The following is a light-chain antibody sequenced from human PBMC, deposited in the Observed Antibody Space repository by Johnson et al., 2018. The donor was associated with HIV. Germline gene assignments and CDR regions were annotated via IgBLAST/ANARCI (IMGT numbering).Light chain of an antibody. V-gene: IGLV1-41*01. CDR3: LAWDTGGV. Sequence: HSVLTQPPSVSAAPGQKVTISCSGSSSNIGNYFVSWYQQLPGTAPKLLIYENNKRPSGIPDRFSGSKSGTSATLAITGLWPEDEADYYCLAWDTGGVFGTGTKVTVL. J-gene: IGLJ1*01. CDR2: ENN. CDR1: SSNIGNYF.